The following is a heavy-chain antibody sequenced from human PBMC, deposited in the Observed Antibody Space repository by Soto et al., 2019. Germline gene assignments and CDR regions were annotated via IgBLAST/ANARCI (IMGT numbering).Heavy chain of an antibody. Sequence: SETLSLTCAVYGGSGGSFSGYYWSWIRQPPGKGLEWIGEINHSGSTNYNPSLKSRVTISVDTSKNQFSLKLSSVTAADTAVYYCARRPPMTMVRGVPFWFDPWGQGTLVTVSS. V-gene: IGHV4-34*01. D-gene: IGHD3-10*01. CDR3: ARRPPMTMVRGVPFWFDP. CDR2: INHSGST. CDR1: GGSGGSFSGYY. J-gene: IGHJ5*02.